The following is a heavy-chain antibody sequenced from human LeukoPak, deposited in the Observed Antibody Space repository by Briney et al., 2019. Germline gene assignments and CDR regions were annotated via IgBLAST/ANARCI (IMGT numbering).Heavy chain of an antibody. CDR2: INPNSGGT. D-gene: IGHD1-26*01. Sequence: ASVKVSCKASGYTFTGYYMHWVRQAPGQGLEWMGWINPNSGGTNYAQKFQGRVTMTRDTSISTAYMELSRLRSDDTAVYYCARDTPYSGSYYWRSYALDIWGQGTMVTVSS. J-gene: IGHJ3*02. V-gene: IGHV1-2*02. CDR1: GYTFTGYY. CDR3: ARDTPYSGSYYWRSYALDI.